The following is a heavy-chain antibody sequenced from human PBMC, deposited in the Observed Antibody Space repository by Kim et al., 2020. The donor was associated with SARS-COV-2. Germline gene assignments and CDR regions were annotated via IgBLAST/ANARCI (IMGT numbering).Heavy chain of an antibody. CDR2: IKSSGDT. Sequence: GGSLRLSCAASGFTFSSYAMTWVRQAPGQGLEWISIIKSSGDTYYADSVKGRFTISRDNSKKTLFLQVNSLRAEDTALYYCAKSGSGWYYDYWGQGTQVTVSA. V-gene: IGHV3-23*01. D-gene: IGHD6-19*01. CDR1: GFTFSSYA. CDR3: AKSGSGWYYDY. J-gene: IGHJ4*02.